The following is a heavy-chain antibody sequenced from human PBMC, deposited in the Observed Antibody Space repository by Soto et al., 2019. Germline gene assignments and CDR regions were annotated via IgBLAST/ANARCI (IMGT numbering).Heavy chain of an antibody. CDR3: AGGEWFGELNY. CDR1: GGSFSGYY. J-gene: IGHJ4*02. D-gene: IGHD3-10*01. CDR2: INHSGST. Sequence: PSETLSLTCAVYGGSFSGYYWSWIRQPPGKGLEWIGEINHSGSTNYNPSLKSRVTISVDTSKNQFSLKLSSVTAADTAVYYCAGGEWFGELNYWGQGTLVTVS. V-gene: IGHV4-34*01.